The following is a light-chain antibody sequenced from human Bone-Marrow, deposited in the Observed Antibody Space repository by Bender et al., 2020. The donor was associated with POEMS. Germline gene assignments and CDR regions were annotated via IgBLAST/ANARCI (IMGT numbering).Light chain of an antibody. J-gene: IGLJ2*01. Sequence: LTQPPLVSVSPGQTATITCSGEKLGEEYACWYQQYPGKAPKLMIYDVSDRPSGISNRFSGSKSGNTASLTISGLQAEDEADYYCSSYTTSRTMVFGGGTKLTVL. V-gene: IGLV2-14*01. CDR1: KLGEEY. CDR2: DVS. CDR3: SSYTTSRTMV.